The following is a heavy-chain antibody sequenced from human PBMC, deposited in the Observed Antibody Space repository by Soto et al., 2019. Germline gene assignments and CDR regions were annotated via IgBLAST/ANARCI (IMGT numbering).Heavy chain of an antibody. Sequence: QVQLVQSGSELKKPGASVKVSCKASGYTFTSYAMNWVRQAPGQGLEWMGWINTNTGNPTYAQGFTGRFVFSLDTSVSTAYLQICSLKAEDTAVYYCARDYGPTNDYYDFWGGYYANWGQGTLVTVSS. CDR1: GYTFTSYA. CDR2: INTNTGNP. J-gene: IGHJ4*02. CDR3: ARDYGPTNDYYDFWGGYYAN. D-gene: IGHD3-3*01. V-gene: IGHV7-4-1*01.